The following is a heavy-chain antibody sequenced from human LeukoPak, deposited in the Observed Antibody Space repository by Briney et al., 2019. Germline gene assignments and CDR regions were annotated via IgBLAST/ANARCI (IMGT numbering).Heavy chain of an antibody. V-gene: IGHV3-21*01. J-gene: IGHJ4*02. D-gene: IGHD3-22*01. CDR2: ISSSSSYI. CDR1: GFTFSSYS. Sequence: RGSLRLSCAASGFTFSSYSMNWVRQAPGKGLEWVSSISSSSSYIYYADSVKGRFTISRDNAKNSLYLQMNSLRAEDTAVYYCARDYYDSSGYYYGGDYWGQGTLVTVSS. CDR3: ARDYYDSSGYYYGGDY.